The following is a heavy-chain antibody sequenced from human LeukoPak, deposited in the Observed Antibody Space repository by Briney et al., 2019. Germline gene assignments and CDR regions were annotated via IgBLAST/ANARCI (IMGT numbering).Heavy chain of an antibody. Sequence: ASVKVSCKASGYTFTSYYMHWVRQAPGQGLEWMGIINPSGGSTSYAQKFQGRVTMTRDTSTSTVYMELSSLRSEDTAVYYCARDLGGEPYAEYFQHWGQGTLVTVSS. D-gene: IGHD3-10*01. V-gene: IGHV1-46*01. CDR3: ARDLGGEPYAEYFQH. CDR2: INPSGGST. CDR1: GYTFTSYY. J-gene: IGHJ1*01.